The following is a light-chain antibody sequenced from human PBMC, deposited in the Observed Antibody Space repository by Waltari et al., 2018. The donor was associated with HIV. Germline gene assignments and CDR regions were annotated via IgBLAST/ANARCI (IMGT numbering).Light chain of an antibody. V-gene: IGLV2-14*01. CDR2: EVS. CDR1: SSDVGGYHY. J-gene: IGLJ2*01. CDR3: SSYTSSSTLGVV. Sequence: QSALTQPASVSGSPGQSITISCTETSSDVGGYHYVSWYPQHPGKAPKLMLYEVSIRPSGVSKCFSGSKSGNTASLTISGLQAEDDADYYCSSYTSSSTLGVVFGGGTKLTVL.